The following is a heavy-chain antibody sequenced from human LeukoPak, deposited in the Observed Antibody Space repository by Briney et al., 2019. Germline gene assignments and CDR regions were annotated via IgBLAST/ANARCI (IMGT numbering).Heavy chain of an antibody. CDR1: GFTFDDYG. CDR3: ARFLSSSGWYGEVYYYYYMDV. Sequence: GGSLTLSCAASGFTFDDYGMSWVRQAPGKGLEWVSGINWNGGSTGYADSVKGRFTISRDNAKNSLYLQMNSLRAQDTALYYCARFLSSSGWYGEVYYYYYMDVWGKGTTVTVSS. CDR2: INWNGGST. D-gene: IGHD6-19*01. V-gene: IGHV3-20*04. J-gene: IGHJ6*03.